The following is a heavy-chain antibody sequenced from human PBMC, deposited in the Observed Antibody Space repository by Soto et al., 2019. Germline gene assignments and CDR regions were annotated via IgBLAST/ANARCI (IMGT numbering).Heavy chain of an antibody. CDR2: ISGSGGST. CDR1: GFTFSSYA. Sequence: GGSLRLSCAASGFTFSSYAMSWVRQAPGKGLEWVSAISGSGGSTYYADSVKGRFTISRDNSKNTLYLQMNSLRAEDTAVYYCAKEGRYYDSSGYWIDYWGQGTLVTVSS. D-gene: IGHD3-22*01. CDR3: AKEGRYYDSSGYWIDY. V-gene: IGHV3-23*01. J-gene: IGHJ4*02.